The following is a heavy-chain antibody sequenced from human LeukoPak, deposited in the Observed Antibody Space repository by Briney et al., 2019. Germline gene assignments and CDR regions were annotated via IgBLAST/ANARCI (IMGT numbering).Heavy chain of an antibody. D-gene: IGHD7-27*01. J-gene: IGHJ4*02. Sequence: GGSLRLSCVASGFTFSSFPMSWVRQAPGKGLEWVSSISGSSDNTNYADSVNGRSTISRDNSKNILYLQMNSLTAEDTAVYWCAKDPINWGSIYFDCWGQGTLVSVSS. CDR2: ISGSSDNT. CDR3: AKDPINWGSIYFDC. CDR1: GFTFSSFP. V-gene: IGHV3-23*01.